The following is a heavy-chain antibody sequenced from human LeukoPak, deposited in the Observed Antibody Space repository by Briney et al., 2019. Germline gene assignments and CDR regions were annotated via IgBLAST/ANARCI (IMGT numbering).Heavy chain of an antibody. CDR1: GFTFSSYA. Sequence: GGSLRLSCSASGFTFSSYAMHWVRQAPGKGLEYVSAISSNGGSTYCADSVKGRFTISRDNSKNTLYLQMSSLRAEDTAVYYCVKDGATVVTVFDYWGQGTRVTVSS. CDR2: ISSNGGST. J-gene: IGHJ4*02. D-gene: IGHD4-23*01. V-gene: IGHV3-64D*09. CDR3: VKDGATVVTVFDY.